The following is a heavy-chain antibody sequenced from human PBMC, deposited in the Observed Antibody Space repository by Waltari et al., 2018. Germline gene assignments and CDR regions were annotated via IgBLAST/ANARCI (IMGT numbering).Heavy chain of an antibody. CDR2: ISHSGYT. J-gene: IGHJ6*03. V-gene: IGHV4-34*02. D-gene: IGHD3-3*01. CDR1: GGTLSGFY. Sequence: QVHLQQWGAGLLKPSETLSLTCRVYGGTLSGFYWSLIRQPPGKGLEWIGEISHSGYTTYNPSLKSRVTMSLDTSKSQFSLTLYSMTAADTAVYYCASLLLDTPPGSYYYYMDVWGKGTTVTVSS. CDR3: ASLLLDTPPGSYYYYMDV.